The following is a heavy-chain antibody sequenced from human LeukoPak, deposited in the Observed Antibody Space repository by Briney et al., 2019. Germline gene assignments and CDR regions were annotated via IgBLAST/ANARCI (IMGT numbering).Heavy chain of an antibody. Sequence: GGSLRLSCAASGFTFDDYAMHWVRQAPGKGLEWVSGISWNSGSIGYADSVKGRFTISRDNAKNSLYLQMNSLRAEDTAVYYCAKTFHGDYYYYYYGMDVWGQGTTVTVSS. CDR2: ISWNSGSI. J-gene: IGHJ6*02. D-gene: IGHD4-17*01. V-gene: IGHV3-9*01. CDR1: GFTFDDYA. CDR3: AKTFHGDYYYYYYGMDV.